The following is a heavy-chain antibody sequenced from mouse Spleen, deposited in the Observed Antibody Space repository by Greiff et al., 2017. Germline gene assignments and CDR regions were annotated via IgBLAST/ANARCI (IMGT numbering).Heavy chain of an antibody. V-gene: IGHV1-42*01. Sequence: VQLKESGPELVKPGASVKISCKASGYSFTGYYMNWVKQSPEKSLEWIGEINPSTGGTTYNQKFKAKATLTVDKSSSTAYMQLKSLTSEDSAVYYCARSYDYDAGYAMDYWGQGTSVTVSS. J-gene: IGHJ4*01. CDR3: ARSYDYDAGYAMDY. CDR2: INPSTGGT. CDR1: GYSFTGYY. D-gene: IGHD2-4*01.